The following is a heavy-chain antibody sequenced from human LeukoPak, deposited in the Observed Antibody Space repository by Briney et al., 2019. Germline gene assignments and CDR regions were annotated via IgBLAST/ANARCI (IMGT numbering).Heavy chain of an antibody. D-gene: IGHD6-19*01. V-gene: IGHV4-31*03. J-gene: IGHJ3*02. CDR3: ARVGSDGDASDI. Sequence: PSETLSLTCTVSGGSISSGGYYWSWIRQHPGKGLEWIGYIYYSGSTYYNPSLKSRVTISVDTSKNQFSLKLSSVTAADTAVYYCARVGSDGDASDIWGQGTMVTVSS. CDR1: GGSISSGGYY. CDR2: IYYSGST.